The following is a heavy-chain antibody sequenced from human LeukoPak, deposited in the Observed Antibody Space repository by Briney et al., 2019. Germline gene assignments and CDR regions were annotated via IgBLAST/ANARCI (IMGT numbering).Heavy chain of an antibody. J-gene: IGHJ5*02. D-gene: IGHD5-12*01. CDR3: ARKYSGYDSNWFDP. Sequence: ASVKVSCKASGYTFTNYHISRVRQAPGQGLEWMGWISAYNDNTNYAQKVQGRVTMTTDTSTSTAYMELRSLRSDDTAVYYCARKYSGYDSNWFDPWGQGTLVTVSS. CDR2: ISAYNDNT. V-gene: IGHV1-18*04. CDR1: GYTFTNYH.